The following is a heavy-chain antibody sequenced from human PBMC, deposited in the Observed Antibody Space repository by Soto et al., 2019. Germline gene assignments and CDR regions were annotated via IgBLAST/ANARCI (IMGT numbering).Heavy chain of an antibody. CDR2: ISKDGSNI. D-gene: IGHD3-22*01. CDR1: GFTFSTYA. J-gene: IGHJ4*02. CDR3: VRDRRNYDSSAPYAH. V-gene: IGHV3-30-3*01. Sequence: GGSLRLSCAASGFTFSTYAMHWVRQSPGKGLDWMAVISKDGSNIYYADSVKGRFTISRDNSKNTLYLQMNSLRAEDTAVYYCVRDRRNYDSSAPYAHWGQGTLVTVSS.